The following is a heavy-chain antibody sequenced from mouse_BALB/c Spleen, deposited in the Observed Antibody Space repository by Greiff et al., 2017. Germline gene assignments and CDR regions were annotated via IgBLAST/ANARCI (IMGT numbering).Heavy chain of an antibody. CDR2: INPGSGGT. CDR1: GYAFTNYL. D-gene: IGHD2-1*01. J-gene: IGHJ3*01. Sequence: VQLQQSGAELVRPGTSVKVSCKASGYAFTNYLIEWVKQRPGQGLEWIGVINPGSGGTNYNEKFKGKATLTADKSSSTAYMQLSSLTSDDSAVYFGARKGGYGKAWLAYWGQGTLVTVSA. V-gene: IGHV1-54*03. CDR3: ARKGGYGKAWLAY.